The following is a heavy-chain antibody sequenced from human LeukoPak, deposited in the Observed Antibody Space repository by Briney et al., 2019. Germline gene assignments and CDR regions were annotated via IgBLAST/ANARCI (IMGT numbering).Heavy chain of an antibody. V-gene: IGHV3-30*18. CDR3: AKDHTHDILTGYYYFDY. CDR1: GFTFRSYG. CDR2: ISYDGSNK. J-gene: IGHJ4*02. D-gene: IGHD3-9*01. Sequence: GGSLRLSCAASGFTFRSYGMHWVRQAPGKGLEWVAVISYDGSNKYYADSVKGRFTISRDNSKNTLYLQMNSLRPEDTAVYYCAKDHTHDILTGYYYFDYWGQGTLVTVSS.